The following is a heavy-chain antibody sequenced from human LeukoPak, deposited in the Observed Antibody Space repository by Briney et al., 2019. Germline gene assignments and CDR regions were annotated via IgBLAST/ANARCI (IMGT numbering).Heavy chain of an antibody. J-gene: IGHJ3*02. V-gene: IGHV4-34*01. CDR3: ARQAPRDSSGYYLLQFGAFDI. CDR1: GGSFSGYY. D-gene: IGHD3-22*01. Sequence: SETLSLTCAVYGGSFSGYYWSWIRQPPGKGLEWIGEISHSGSTNYNPSLKSRVTISVDTSKNQFSLKLSSVTAADTAVYYCARQAPRDSSGYYLLQFGAFDIWGQGTMVTVSS. CDR2: ISHSGST.